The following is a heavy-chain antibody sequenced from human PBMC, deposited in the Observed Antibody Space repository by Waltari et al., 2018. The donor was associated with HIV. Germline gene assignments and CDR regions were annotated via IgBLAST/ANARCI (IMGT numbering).Heavy chain of an antibody. CDR1: GGSISSSSYY. D-gene: IGHD3-22*01. CDR2: IYYSGST. V-gene: IGHV4-39*01. Sequence: QLQLQESGPGLVKPSETLSLTCTVPGGSISSSSYYWGWIRQPPGKGLEWIGSIYYSGSTYYNPSLKSRVTISVDTSKNQFSLKLSSVTAADTAVYYCARAGRVTMIVVVITTGDAFDIWGQGTMVTVSS. CDR3: ARAGRVTMIVVVITTGDAFDI. J-gene: IGHJ3*02.